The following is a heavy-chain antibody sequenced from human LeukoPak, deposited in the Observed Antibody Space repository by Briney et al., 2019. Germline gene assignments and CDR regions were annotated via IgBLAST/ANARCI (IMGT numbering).Heavy chain of an antibody. V-gene: IGHV1-18*01. Sequence: ASVKVSCKASGGTFSSYGISWVRQAPGQGLEWMGWISAYNGNTNYAQKLQGRVTMTTDTSTSTAYMELRSLRSDDTAVYYCARAPRGEVCSGGSCYFADLRGQGTLVTVSS. J-gene: IGHJ4*02. D-gene: IGHD2-15*01. CDR3: ARAPRGEVCSGGSCYFADL. CDR2: ISAYNGNT. CDR1: GGTFSSYG.